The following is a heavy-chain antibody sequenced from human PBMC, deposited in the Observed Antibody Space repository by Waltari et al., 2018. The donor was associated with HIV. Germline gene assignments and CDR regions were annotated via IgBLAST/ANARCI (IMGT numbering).Heavy chain of an antibody. CDR3: AVADTAMVYFDY. CDR1: GGSFSGYY. V-gene: IGHV4-34*01. J-gene: IGHJ4*02. CDR2: INHSGST. Sequence: QVQLQQWGAGLLKPSETLSLTCAVYGGSFSGYYWSWIRQPPGKGLEWIGEINHSGSTNCNPALKSRVTISVDTSKNQFSLKLSSVTAADTAVYYCAVADTAMVYFDYWGQGTLVTVSS. D-gene: IGHD5-18*01.